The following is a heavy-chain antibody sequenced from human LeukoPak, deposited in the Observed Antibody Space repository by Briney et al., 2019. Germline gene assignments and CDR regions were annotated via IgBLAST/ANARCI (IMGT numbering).Heavy chain of an antibody. D-gene: IGHD3-22*01. CDR1: GGSISSYY. CDR2: IYTSGST. J-gene: IGHJ6*03. V-gene: IGHV4-4*07. CDR3: ARDLTPDSSGYYSYYYYMDV. Sequence: PSETLSLTCTVSGGSISSYYWSWIRQPAGKGLEWIGRIYTSGSTNYNPSLKSRVTMSVDTSKNQFSLKLSSVTAADTAVYYCARDLTPDSSGYYSYYYYMDVWGKGTTVTVSS.